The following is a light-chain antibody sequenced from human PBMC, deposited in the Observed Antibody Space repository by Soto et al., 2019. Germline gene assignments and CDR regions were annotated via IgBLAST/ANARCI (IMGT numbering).Light chain of an antibody. V-gene: IGKV3-15*01. Sequence: EIVMTQSPATLSVSPGERATLSCRASQSVSSNLAWYQQKPGQAPRLLIYGASTRATGIPARFSGSGSGTEFTLTISSRQSEDFAVSYCQQYNNWPLTFGGGTKVEIK. CDR2: GAS. CDR3: QQYNNWPLT. CDR1: QSVSSN. J-gene: IGKJ4*01.